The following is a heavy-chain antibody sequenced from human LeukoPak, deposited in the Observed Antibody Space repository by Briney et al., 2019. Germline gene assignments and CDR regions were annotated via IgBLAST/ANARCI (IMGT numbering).Heavy chain of an antibody. CDR1: GFTFSSYA. J-gene: IGHJ3*02. CDR2: ISGGGST. Sequence: GGSLRLSCAASGFTFSSYAMSWVRQAPGKGLEWVSAISGGGSTYYADSVKGRFTISRDNSKNTLYLQMNSLRAEDTAVYYCAKNPGYCSSTSCYSRDAFDIWGQGTMVTVSS. CDR3: AKNPGYCSSTSCYSRDAFDI. V-gene: IGHV3-23*01. D-gene: IGHD2-2*01.